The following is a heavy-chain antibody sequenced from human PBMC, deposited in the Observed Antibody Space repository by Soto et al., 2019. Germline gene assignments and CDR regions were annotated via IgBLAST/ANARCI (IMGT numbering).Heavy chain of an antibody. CDR3: ARDIGRSWYADSYYFGMDV. J-gene: IGHJ6*02. D-gene: IGHD6-13*01. CDR1: FYTFTNYV. V-gene: IGHV1-18*01. CDR2: ISAYNGNT. Sequence: ASVKGSCKASFYTFTNYVITCARQAPGQGLEWMGWISAYNGNTNYAQKLQGRVTMTTDTSTRTAYMELRSLRSDDTAVYYCARDIGRSWYADSYYFGMDVWGQGTTVTVSS.